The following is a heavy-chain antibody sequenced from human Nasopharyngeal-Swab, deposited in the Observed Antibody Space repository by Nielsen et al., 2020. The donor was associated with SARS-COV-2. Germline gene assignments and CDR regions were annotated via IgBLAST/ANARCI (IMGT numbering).Heavy chain of an antibody. Sequence: SVKVSCKASGGTFISYAISWVRQAPGQGLEWMGRIIPILGIANYAQKFQGRVTITADKSTSTAYMELSSLRSEDTAVYYCARSITMVRGSPPDYYGMDVWGQGTTVTASS. CDR2: IIPILGIA. CDR3: ARSITMVRGSPPDYYGMDV. CDR1: GGTFISYA. J-gene: IGHJ6*02. D-gene: IGHD3-10*01. V-gene: IGHV1-69*04.